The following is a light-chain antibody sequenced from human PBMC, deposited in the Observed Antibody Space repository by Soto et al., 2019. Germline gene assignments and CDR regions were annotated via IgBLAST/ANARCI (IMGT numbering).Light chain of an antibody. CDR2: AAS. V-gene: IGKV1-39*01. J-gene: IGKJ1*01. CDR3: HHYTRT. Sequence: DIQKNQYPSSLSASVGDRVTITCRTSQGINDYLNWYQMKPGEAPKLLIYAASALQSGIPSRFSGSASGTEFTLTISSLQPDDFATYYCHHYTRTFGQGTKVDIK. CDR1: QGINDY.